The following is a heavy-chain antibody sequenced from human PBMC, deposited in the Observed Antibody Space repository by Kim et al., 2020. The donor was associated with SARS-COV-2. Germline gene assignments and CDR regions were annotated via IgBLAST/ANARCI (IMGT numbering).Heavy chain of an antibody. CDR2: ISYDGSNK. D-gene: IGHD6-13*01. J-gene: IGHJ4*02. CDR1: GFTFSSYG. CDR3: AKDRDYSSSWSGDFDY. V-gene: IGHV3-30*18. Sequence: GGSLRLSCAASGFTFSSYGMHWVRQAPGKGLEWVAVISYDGSNKYYADSVKGRFTISRDNSKNTLYLQMNSLRAEDTAVYYCAKDRDYSSSWSGDFDYWGQGTLVTVSS.